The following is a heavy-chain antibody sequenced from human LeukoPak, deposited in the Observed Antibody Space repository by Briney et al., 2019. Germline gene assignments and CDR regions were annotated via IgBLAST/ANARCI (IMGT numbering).Heavy chain of an antibody. J-gene: IGHJ4*02. CDR3: ARLNDYDNSGYYFDY. Sequence: ASVKVSCKASGYTFTSYGISWVRQAPGQGLEWMGWISAYNGNTNYAQKLQGRVTMTTDTSTSTAYMELRSLRSGDTAVYYCARLNDYDNSGYYFDYWGQGTLVTVSS. V-gene: IGHV1-18*01. CDR2: ISAYNGNT. CDR1: GYTFTSYG. D-gene: IGHD3-22*01.